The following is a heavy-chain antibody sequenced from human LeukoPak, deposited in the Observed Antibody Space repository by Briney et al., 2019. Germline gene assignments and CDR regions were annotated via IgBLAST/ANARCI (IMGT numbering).Heavy chain of an antibody. J-gene: IGHJ5*02. CDR1: GGSISSYY. CDR2: VYYSGST. Sequence: PSETLSLTCTVSGGSISSYYWSWIRQPPGKGLEWIGYVYYSGSTNYNPSLKSRVTISVDTSKNQFSPKLSSVTAADTAVYYCARAIVVVPSAANWFDPWGQGTLVTVSS. V-gene: IGHV4-59*01. D-gene: IGHD2-21*01. CDR3: ARAIVVVPSAANWFDP.